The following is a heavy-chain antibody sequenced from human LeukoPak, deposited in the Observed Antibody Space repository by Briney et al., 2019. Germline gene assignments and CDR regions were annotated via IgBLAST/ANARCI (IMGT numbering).Heavy chain of an antibody. V-gene: IGHV3-74*01. CDR3: ARQGWQLDAHDY. CDR1: EFTLKDYW. Sequence: GGSLRLSCEASEFTLKDYWMHWVRQGPGKGLVWVSRINSDGSSASYADSVKGRFTIFRDNSKNTLYLQMNSLRAEDTAVYYCARQGWQLDAHDYWGQGTLVTVSS. CDR2: INSDGSSA. D-gene: IGHD6-13*01. J-gene: IGHJ4*02.